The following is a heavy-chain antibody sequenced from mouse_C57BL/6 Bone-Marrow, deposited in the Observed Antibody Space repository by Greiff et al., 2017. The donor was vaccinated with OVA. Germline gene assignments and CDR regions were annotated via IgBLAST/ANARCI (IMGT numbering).Heavy chain of an antibody. CDR2: IHPSSGST. CDR1: GYTFTSYG. Sequence: VQLQQSGAELARPGASVKLSCKASGYTFTSYGISWVKQRPGQGLEWIGEIHPSSGSTYYNEKFKGKATLTADKSSSTAYMQLSSLTSEDSAVYFCARYYYGSPFAYWGQGTMVTVSA. J-gene: IGHJ3*01. D-gene: IGHD1-1*01. V-gene: IGHV1-81*01. CDR3: ARYYYGSPFAY.